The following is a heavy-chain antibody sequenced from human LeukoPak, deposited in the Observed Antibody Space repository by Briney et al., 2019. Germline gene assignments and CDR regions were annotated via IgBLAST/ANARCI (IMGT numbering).Heavy chain of an antibody. V-gene: IGHV4-59*08. CDR3: ESHINGGFDY. CDR2: IYYSGST. J-gene: IGHJ4*02. D-gene: IGHD3-10*01. CDR1: VGSISSYY. Sequence: PSETLSLTCTGSVGSISSYYWSWVRQPPGKGLGWIWDIYYSGSTNYNPSLKNRVPISVDTSQNQFSLKLSSVTAADTAVYYCESHINGGFDYWGKGTLVTVSS.